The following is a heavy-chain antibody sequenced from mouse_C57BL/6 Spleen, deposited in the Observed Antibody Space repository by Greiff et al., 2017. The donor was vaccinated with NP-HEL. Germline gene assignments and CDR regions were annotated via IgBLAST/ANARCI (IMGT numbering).Heavy chain of an antibody. D-gene: IGHD3-2*02. J-gene: IGHJ2*01. CDR1: GYSITSGYY. CDR2: ISYDGSN. Sequence: EVKLMESGPGLVKPSQSLSLTCSVTGYSITSGYYWHWIRQFPGNKLAWMGYISYDGSNNYNPSLKNRISITRDTSKNQLFLKLNSVTTEDTATYYCATQKGYYFDYWGQGTTLTVSS. CDR3: ATQKGYYFDY. V-gene: IGHV3-6*01.